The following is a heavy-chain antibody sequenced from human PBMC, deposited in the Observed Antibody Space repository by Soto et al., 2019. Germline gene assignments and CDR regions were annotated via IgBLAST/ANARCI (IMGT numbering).Heavy chain of an antibody. D-gene: IGHD3-22*01. V-gene: IGHV3-66*01. CDR3: ARASYYYDSRGYYYRYYFDY. CDR2: IYSGGST. CDR1: GFTFSSYS. Sequence: GGSLRLSCAASGFTFSSYSMNWVRQAPGKGLEWVSVIYSGGSTYYADSVMGRFTISRDNSKNTVHLQMNSLRAEDTAVYYCARASYYYDSRGYYYRYYFDYWGQGALVTVSS. J-gene: IGHJ4*02.